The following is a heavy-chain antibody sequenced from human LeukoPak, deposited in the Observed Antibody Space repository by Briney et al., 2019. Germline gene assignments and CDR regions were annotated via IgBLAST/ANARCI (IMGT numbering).Heavy chain of an antibody. CDR3: ARAILGYCSGGSCYFGPSQYGMDV. V-gene: IGHV3-48*01. D-gene: IGHD2-15*01. Sequence: GGSLRLSCAASGFTFNTYTMNWVRQAPGKGLEWVSYISGSSGIIDYADSVRGRFTISRDNAKNSLYLQMNSLRAEDTAVYYCARAILGYCSGGSCYFGPSQYGMDVWGQGTTVTVSS. CDR1: GFTFNTYT. CDR2: ISGSSGII. J-gene: IGHJ6*02.